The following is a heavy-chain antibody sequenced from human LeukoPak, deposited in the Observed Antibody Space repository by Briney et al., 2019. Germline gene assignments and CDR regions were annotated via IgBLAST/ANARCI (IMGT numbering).Heavy chain of an antibody. CDR2: IYYSGST. Sequence: PSETLSLTCAVSGVSISSSSYYWGWIRQPPGKGLEWIGSIYYSGSTYYNPSLKSRVTISVDTSKNQFSLKLSSVTAADTAVYYCARAQVVGATTPFDYWGQGTLVTVSS. CDR3: ARAQVVGATTPFDY. D-gene: IGHD1-26*01. J-gene: IGHJ4*02. CDR1: GVSISSSSYY. V-gene: IGHV4-39*01.